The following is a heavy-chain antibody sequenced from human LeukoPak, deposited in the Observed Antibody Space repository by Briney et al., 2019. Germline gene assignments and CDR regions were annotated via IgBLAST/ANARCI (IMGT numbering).Heavy chain of an antibody. J-gene: IGHJ4*02. CDR2: IKKDGSEE. Sequence: PGGSLRLSCAASGFTLSSYLMSWVRQAPGRGLEWVANIKKDGSEENYLDSVKGRFTVSRDNAKNSLFLQMNSLRGEDTAVYYCARDVVGSLDYWGQGTLVTVSS. V-gene: IGHV3-7*01. CDR3: ARDVVGSLDY. D-gene: IGHD1-26*01. CDR1: GFTLSSYL.